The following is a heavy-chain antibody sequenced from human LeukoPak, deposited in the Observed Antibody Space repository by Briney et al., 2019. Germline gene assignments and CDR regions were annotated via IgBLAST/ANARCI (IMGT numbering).Heavy chain of an antibody. CDR2: IYYSGTT. D-gene: IGHD2-2*01. J-gene: IGHJ5*02. V-gene: IGHV4-30-4*08. CDR3: ARDPRFCSTTNCPYGPNP. CDR1: GGSIRSGDYY. Sequence: PSETLSLTCIISGGSIRSGDYYWSWIRQPPGKSLEWIGFIYYSGTTSYNPSLKSRVTISIDTSKNQFSMKLTSVTAADTAVYYCARDPRFCSTTNCPYGPNPWGQGTLVTVSS.